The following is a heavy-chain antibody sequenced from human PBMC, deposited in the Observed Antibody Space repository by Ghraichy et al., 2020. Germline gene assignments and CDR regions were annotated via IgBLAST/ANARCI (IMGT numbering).Heavy chain of an antibody. V-gene: IGHV1-46*01. CDR1: GYTFTSYY. Sequence: ASVKVSCKASGYTFTSYYMHWVRQAPGQGLEWMGIINPSGGSTSYAQKFQGRVTMTRDTSTSTVYMELSSLRSEDTAVYYCARVKFCSGGSCYRRRGSNYYYYGMDVWGQGTTVTVSS. CDR2: INPSGGST. D-gene: IGHD2-15*01. J-gene: IGHJ6*02. CDR3: ARVKFCSGGSCYRRRGSNYYYYGMDV.